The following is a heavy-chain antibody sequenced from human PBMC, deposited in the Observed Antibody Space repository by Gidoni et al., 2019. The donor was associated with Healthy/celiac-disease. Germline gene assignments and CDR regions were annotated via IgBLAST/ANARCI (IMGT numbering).Heavy chain of an antibody. V-gene: IGHV3-53*02. Sequence: EVQLVETGGGLIQPGGYLRLSCAASGFTVSSNYMSWVRQAPGKGLEWVSVIYSGGSTYYADSVKGRFTISRDNSKNTLYLQMNSLRAEDTAVYYCARSDYGDAFDIWGQGTMVTVSS. CDR3: ARSDYGDAFDI. J-gene: IGHJ3*02. D-gene: IGHD4-17*01. CDR2: IYSGGST. CDR1: GFTVSSNY.